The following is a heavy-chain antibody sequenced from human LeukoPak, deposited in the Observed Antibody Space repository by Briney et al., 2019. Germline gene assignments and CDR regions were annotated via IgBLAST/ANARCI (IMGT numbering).Heavy chain of an antibody. D-gene: IGHD6-6*01. CDR1: GCTFTSYA. CDR3: AREAEYSSSSTLDY. CDR2: IIPIFGTA. J-gene: IGHJ4*02. Sequence: GASVKVSCKASGCTFTSYAMNWVRQAPGQGLEWMGGIIPIFGTANYAQKFQGRVTITADESTSTAYMELSSLRSEDTAVYYCAREAEYSSSSTLDYWGQGTLVTVSS. V-gene: IGHV1-69*13.